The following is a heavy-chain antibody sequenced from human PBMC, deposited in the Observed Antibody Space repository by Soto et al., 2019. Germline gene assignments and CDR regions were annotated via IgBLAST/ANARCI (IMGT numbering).Heavy chain of an antibody. CDR2: IWYDGSNK. V-gene: IGHV3-33*01. D-gene: IGHD6-13*01. J-gene: IGHJ4*02. CDR3: ARELVAAAGIGFYY. CDR1: GFTFSSYC. Sequence: QVQLVESGGGVVQPGRSLRLSCAASGFTFSSYCMHWVRQAPGKGLEWVAVIWYDGSNKYYADSVKGRFTISRDNSKNTLYLQMNTLRAEDTAVYYCARELVAAAGIGFYYWGQGTLVTVSS.